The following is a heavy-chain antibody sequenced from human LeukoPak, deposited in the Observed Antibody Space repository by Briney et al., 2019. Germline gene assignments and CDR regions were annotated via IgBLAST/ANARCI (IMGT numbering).Heavy chain of an antibody. CDR1: GFTFSGYG. J-gene: IGHJ4*02. CDR3: ARRAGAYSHPYDY. CDR2: IYSAGNT. Sequence: GGTLRLSCAASGFTFSGYGMSWVRQAPGKGLEWVSFIYSAGNTHYSDSVKGRFTISIDNSKNTLYLQMNSLRAEDTAVYYCARRAGAYSHPYDYWGQGTLVTVSS. D-gene: IGHD4/OR15-4a*01. V-gene: IGHV3-53*01.